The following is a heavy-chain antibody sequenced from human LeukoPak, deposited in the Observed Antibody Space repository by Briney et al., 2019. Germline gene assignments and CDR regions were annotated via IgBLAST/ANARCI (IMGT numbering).Heavy chain of an antibody. Sequence: SETLSLTCTVSGGSISSYYWSWIRQPPGKGLEWIGYTYYSGSTNYNPSLKSRVTISVDTSKNQFSLKLSSVTAADTAVYYCARYGEIGPPPNYFDYWGQGTLVTVSS. CDR3: ARYGEIGPPPNYFDY. V-gene: IGHV4-59*01. D-gene: IGHD7-27*01. CDR2: TYYSGST. J-gene: IGHJ4*02. CDR1: GGSISSYY.